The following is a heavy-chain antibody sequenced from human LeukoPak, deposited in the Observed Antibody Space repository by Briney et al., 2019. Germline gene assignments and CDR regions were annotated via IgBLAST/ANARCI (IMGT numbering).Heavy chain of an antibody. V-gene: IGHV3-30*02. CDR3: AREGACSGGSCYYAFDI. J-gene: IGHJ3*02. CDR2: IRYDGSNK. D-gene: IGHD2-15*01. CDR1: GFTFSSYG. Sequence: GGSLRLSCAASGFTFSSYGMHWVRQAPGKGLEWVAFIRYDGSNKHYADSVKGRFTISRDNSKNTLYLQMNSLRAEDTAVYYCAREGACSGGSCYYAFDIWGQGTMVTVSS.